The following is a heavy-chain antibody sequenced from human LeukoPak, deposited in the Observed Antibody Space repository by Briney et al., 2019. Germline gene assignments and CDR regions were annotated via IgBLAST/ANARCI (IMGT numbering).Heavy chain of an antibody. CDR2: ISPYNGNT. CDR3: TRTVLDCKNGVXYXX. D-gene: IGHD2-8*01. Sequence: ASVKVSCKTSGYTFTNYGISWVRQAPGQGLEWMGWISPYNGNTIYAQKLQGRVTVATDTSTSTAYMELRSLRSDDTAVYYCTRTVLDCKNGVXYXXWGXXXLVT. CDR1: GYTFTNYG. V-gene: IGHV1-18*01. J-gene: IGHJ1*01.